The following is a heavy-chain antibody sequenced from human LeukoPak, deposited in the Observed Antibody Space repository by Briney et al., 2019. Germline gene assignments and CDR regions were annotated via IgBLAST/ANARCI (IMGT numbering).Heavy chain of an antibody. V-gene: IGHV3-43*02. Sequence: PGGSLRLSCAASGFTVSSNYMSWVRQAPGRGLEWVSIVSGNGDTTYYADSVKGRFTISRDSSKNSLYLQLNSLRTEDTALYYCAKDVGSYSGYGDYDVWTDYYGLDVWGQGTTVVVSS. CDR3: AKDVGSYSGYGDYDVWTDYYGLDV. CDR2: VSGNGDTT. D-gene: IGHD5-12*01. J-gene: IGHJ6*02. CDR1: GFTVSSNY.